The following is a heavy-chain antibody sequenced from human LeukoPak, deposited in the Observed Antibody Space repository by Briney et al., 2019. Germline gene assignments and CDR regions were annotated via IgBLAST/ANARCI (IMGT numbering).Heavy chain of an antibody. CDR3: AIWFGELSGS. D-gene: IGHD3-10*01. V-gene: IGHV3-53*01. CDR2: IYSGGST. J-gene: IGHJ5*02. Sequence: GGSLRLSCAASGFTVSSNFMSWVRQAPGKGLEWVSVIYSGGSTYYADSVKGRFTISRDNSKNTLYLQMNRLRAEDTAVYYCAIWFGELSGSWGQGTLVTVSS. CDR1: GFTVSSNF.